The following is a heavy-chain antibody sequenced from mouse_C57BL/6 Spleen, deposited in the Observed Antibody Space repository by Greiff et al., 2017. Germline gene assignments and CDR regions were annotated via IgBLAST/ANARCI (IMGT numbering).Heavy chain of an antibody. CDR3: AKRYYGSSYGLAY. Sequence: VQLQQPGAELVRPGSSVKLSCKASGYTFTSYWMDWVKQRPGQGLEWIGNIYPSDSETHYNQKFKDKATLTVDKSSSTAYMQLSSLTSEDSAVYYCAKRYYGSSYGLAYWGQGTLVTVSA. CDR1: GYTFTSYW. D-gene: IGHD1-1*01. CDR2: IYPSDSET. J-gene: IGHJ3*01. V-gene: IGHV1-61*01.